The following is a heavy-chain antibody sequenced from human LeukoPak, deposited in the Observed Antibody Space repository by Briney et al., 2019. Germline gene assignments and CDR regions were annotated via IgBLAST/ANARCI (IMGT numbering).Heavy chain of an antibody. CDR2: IYYSGST. J-gene: IGHJ4*02. CDR3: ARSSTWGVRAIDY. V-gene: IGHV4-39*07. CDR1: GGSISSSSYY. D-gene: IGHD1-26*01. Sequence: KPSETLSLTCTVSGGSISSSSYYWGWIRQPPGKGLEWIGSIYYSGSTYYNPSLKSRVTISVDTSKNQFSLKLSSVTAADTAVYYCARSSTWGVRAIDYWGQGTLVTVSS.